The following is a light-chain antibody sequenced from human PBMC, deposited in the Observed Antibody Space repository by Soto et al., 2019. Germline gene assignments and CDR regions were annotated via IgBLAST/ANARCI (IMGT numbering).Light chain of an antibody. CDR2: GAS. Sequence: EIVLTQSPGTLSLSPGERATLSCRTSQSVSSSFLAWYQHKPGQAPRLLIFGASNRAAGIPDRFSGSRSATDFTLTIGRLEPEDFAVYYCQLYGSSSITFGQGTRLEI. CDR3: QLYGSSSIT. J-gene: IGKJ5*01. V-gene: IGKV3-20*01. CDR1: QSVSSSF.